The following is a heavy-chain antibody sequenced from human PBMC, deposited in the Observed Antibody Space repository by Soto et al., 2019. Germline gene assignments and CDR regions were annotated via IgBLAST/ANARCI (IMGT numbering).Heavy chain of an antibody. CDR2: IRAYNGNT. J-gene: IGHJ5*02. V-gene: IGHV1-18*04. CDR3: TRDVVRGYQLPGDWFEP. CDR1: GYTFTSYG. Sequence: QVQLVQSGAEVKKPGASVKVSCKASGYTFTSYGISWVRQAPGQGLEWMGWIRAYNGNTNYAQKLQGRVTMTQDTSTSKGYMDLRSMRSDDTAVSYNTRDVVRGYQLPGDWFEPWCQRTLVTVAS. D-gene: IGHD2-2*01.